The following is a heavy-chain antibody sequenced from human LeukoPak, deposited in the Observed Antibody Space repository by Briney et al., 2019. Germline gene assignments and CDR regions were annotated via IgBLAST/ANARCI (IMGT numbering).Heavy chain of an antibody. CDR3: ARDNDWAFHY. Sequence: GGSLRLSCAASGFTFSNYVMSWVRQAPGKGLEWVSYINHNGEMIFYPDFVKGRFTISRDNAKNSLYLQMNSLRDEDTAVYYCARDNDWAFHYLGQGTLVTVSS. CDR1: GFTFSNYV. CDR2: INHNGEMI. D-gene: IGHD3-9*01. V-gene: IGHV3-48*02. J-gene: IGHJ4*02.